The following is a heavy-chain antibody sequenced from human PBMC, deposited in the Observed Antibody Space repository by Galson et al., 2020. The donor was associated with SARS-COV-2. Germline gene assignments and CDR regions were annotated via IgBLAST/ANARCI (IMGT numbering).Heavy chain of an antibody. Sequence: GGSLRLSCAASGFTFSSYALPWVRQAPGTGLEWVAVIFYDGSTPSYAASVQRRFPISRDNSKNTLYLQMNSLRAEDTAVYYCAKGEFYSSGWYYYFDYWGQGTLVTVSS. CDR1: GFTFSSYA. V-gene: IGHV3-33*06. J-gene: IGHJ4*02. D-gene: IGHD6-19*01. CDR3: AKGEFYSSGWYYYFDY. CDR2: IFYDGSTP.